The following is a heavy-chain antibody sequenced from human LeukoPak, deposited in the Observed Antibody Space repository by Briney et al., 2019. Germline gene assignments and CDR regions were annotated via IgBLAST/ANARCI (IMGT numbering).Heavy chain of an antibody. D-gene: IGHD5-24*01. CDR3: ARDEGLKMATITLQL. CDR1: GFTFSTYS. Sequence: GGSLRLSCAASGFTFSTYSMNWVRQAPGKRLEWVSSISSSSTYIFYADSVKGRFTVFRDNAKNSLYLQMNSLRPEDTAVYYCARDEGLKMATITLQLWGQGTLVTVSS. J-gene: IGHJ4*02. CDR2: ISSSSTYI. V-gene: IGHV3-21*06.